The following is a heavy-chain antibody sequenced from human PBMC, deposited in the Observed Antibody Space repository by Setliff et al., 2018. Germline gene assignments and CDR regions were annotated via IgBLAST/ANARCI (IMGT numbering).Heavy chain of an antibody. D-gene: IGHD6-13*01. CDR1: GGSFSGYY. V-gene: IGHV4-34*01. J-gene: IGHJ4*02. CDR2: INHSGST. Sequence: PSETLSLTCAVYGGSFSGYYWSWIRQPPGKGLEWIGEINHSGSTNFNPSLKSRVTMSVDTSKNQFSLKLSSVTAADSALYFCARALPIPASYFDSWCQGTLVTVSS. CDR3: ARALPIPASYFDS.